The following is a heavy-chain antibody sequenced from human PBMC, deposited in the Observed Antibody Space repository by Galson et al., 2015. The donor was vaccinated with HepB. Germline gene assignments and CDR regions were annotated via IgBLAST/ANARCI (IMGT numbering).Heavy chain of an antibody. CDR3: ARDESYGGNPDAFDI. CDR1: GFTFSSYS. Sequence: SLRLSCAASGFTFSSYSMNWVRQAPGKGLEWVSSISSSSYIYYADSVKGRFTISRDNAKNSLYLQMNSLRAEDTAVYYCARDESYGGNPDAFDIWGQGTMVTVSS. D-gene: IGHD4-23*01. J-gene: IGHJ3*02. V-gene: IGHV3-21*01. CDR2: ISSSSYI.